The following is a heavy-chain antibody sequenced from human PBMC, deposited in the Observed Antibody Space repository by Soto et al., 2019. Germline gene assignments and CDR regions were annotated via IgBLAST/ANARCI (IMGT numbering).Heavy chain of an antibody. D-gene: IGHD6-13*01. V-gene: IGHV4-39*01. J-gene: IGHJ4*02. CDR3: ARHPGNPVLFDY. CDR1: GGSFTSSTYY. CDR2: ISYSGGT. Sequence: QLQLQESGPGLVKPSETLSLSYIVSGGSFTSSTYYWGWIRQPPGKGLEWIGSISYSGGTYYNPSLKSRVTVSVDTSKNQFSLKLTSVTAADTAVYYCARHPGNPVLFDYWGQGTLVTVSS.